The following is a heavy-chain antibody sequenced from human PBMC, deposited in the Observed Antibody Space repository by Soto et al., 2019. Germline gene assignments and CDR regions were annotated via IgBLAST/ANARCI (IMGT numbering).Heavy chain of an antibody. CDR1: GFTVSRNY. V-gene: IGHV3-53*01. J-gene: IGHJ4*02. CDR2: IYSGGTT. D-gene: IGHD6-13*01. CDR3: ARGNVSSNWYYFDY. Sequence: TGGSLRLSCAASGFTVSRNYMSWVRRAPGEGLECVSIIYSGGTTYYEDSVKGRFTISRDTSKNTLYLQMSSLRAEDTAVYYCARGNVSSNWYYFDYWGQGTLVTVSS.